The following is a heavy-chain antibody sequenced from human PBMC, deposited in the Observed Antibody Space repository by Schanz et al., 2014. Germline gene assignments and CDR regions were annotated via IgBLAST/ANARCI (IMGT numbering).Heavy chain of an antibody. D-gene: IGHD3-22*01. CDR2: INQSETT. J-gene: IGHJ3*02. V-gene: IGHV4-34*02. CDR3: ARGTRERLLLRSWQFAFDI. Sequence: QVQSQQWGAGLLKPSETLSLTCAVYGGSFSSNYWSWIRQPPGKGLEWIGEINQSETTNYNPSLKSRVTMSVGTSKSQISLKLRSVTAADTAVYYCARGTRERLLLRSWQFAFDIWGQGTMVTVSS. CDR1: GGSFSSNY.